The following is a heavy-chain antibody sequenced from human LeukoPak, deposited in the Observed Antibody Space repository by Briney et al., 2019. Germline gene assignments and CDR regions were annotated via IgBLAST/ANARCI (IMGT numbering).Heavy chain of an antibody. CDR1: GGSFSGYY. Sequence: PSETLSLTCAVYGGSFSGYYWSWIRQPPGEGLEWIGEINHSGSTNYNPSLKSRVTISVDTSKNQFSLKLSSVTAADTAVYYCARGLQQLPPVFDYWGQGTLVTVSS. CDR2: INHSGST. J-gene: IGHJ4*02. D-gene: IGHD6-13*01. CDR3: ARGLQQLPPVFDY. V-gene: IGHV4-34*01.